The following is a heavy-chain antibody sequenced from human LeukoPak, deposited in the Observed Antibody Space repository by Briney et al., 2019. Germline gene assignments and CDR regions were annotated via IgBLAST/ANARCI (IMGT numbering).Heavy chain of an antibody. CDR2: IKQDGSEK. D-gene: IGHD2-2*01. CDR3: ASYIVVVPAATYYFDY. Sequence: PGGSLRLSCAASGFTFSSYWMSWVRQAPGKGLEWVANIKQDGSEKYYVDSVKGRFTISRDNAKNSLYLQMNSLRAEDTAVYYCASYIVVVPAATYYFDYWGQGTLVTVSS. J-gene: IGHJ4*02. V-gene: IGHV3-7*01. CDR1: GFTFSSYW.